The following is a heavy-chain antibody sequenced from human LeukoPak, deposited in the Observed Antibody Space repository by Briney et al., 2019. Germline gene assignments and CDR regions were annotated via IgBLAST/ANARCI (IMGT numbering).Heavy chain of an antibody. CDR3: ARVYYYDSSGHSDY. D-gene: IGHD3-22*01. Sequence: ASVKVSCKASGYTFTGYYMHWVRQAPGQGLEWMGWINPNSGGTNYAQKFQGRVTMTRDTSISTAYMELSRLRSDDTAVYYCARVYYYDSSGHSDYWGQGTLVTVSS. CDR2: INPNSGGT. V-gene: IGHV1-2*02. J-gene: IGHJ4*02. CDR1: GYTFTGYY.